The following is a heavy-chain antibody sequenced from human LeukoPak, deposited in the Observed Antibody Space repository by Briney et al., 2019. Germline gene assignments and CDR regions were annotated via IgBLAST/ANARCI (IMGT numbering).Heavy chain of an antibody. Sequence: GGSLRLSCAASRFTFSSYSMNWVRQAPGKGLEWVSSISTGSSYIYYADSVKGRFTISRDNAKNSLFLQMNSLRAEDTAVYYCAREGYGSGSLTRNYYYYYMDVWGKGTTVTVSS. V-gene: IGHV3-21*01. J-gene: IGHJ6*03. D-gene: IGHD3-10*01. CDR3: AREGYGSGSLTRNYYYYYMDV. CDR1: RFTFSSYS. CDR2: ISTGSSYI.